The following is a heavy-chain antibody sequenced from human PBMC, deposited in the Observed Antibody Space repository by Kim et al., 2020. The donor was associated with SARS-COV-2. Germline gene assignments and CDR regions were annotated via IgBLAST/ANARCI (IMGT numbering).Heavy chain of an antibody. CDR3: TTLRFDP. J-gene: IGHJ5*02. CDR2: NSSAT. Sequence: NSSATAYAASVKGRFTISRDDSKNTAYLQMNSLKTEDTAVYYCTTLRFDPWGQGTLVTVSS. V-gene: IGHV3-73*01.